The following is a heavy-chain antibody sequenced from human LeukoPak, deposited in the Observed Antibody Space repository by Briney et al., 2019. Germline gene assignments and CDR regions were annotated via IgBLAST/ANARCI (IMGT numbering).Heavy chain of an antibody. J-gene: IGHJ4*02. CDR2: INHSGST. Sequence: SETLSLTCAVYGGSFSGYYWSWIRQPPGKGLEWIGEINHSGSTNYNPSLKSRVTISVDTSKNQFSLKLSSVTAADTAVYYCARGYYYDSSGYYNDYWGQGTLVTASS. D-gene: IGHD3-22*01. V-gene: IGHV4-34*01. CDR1: GGSFSGYY. CDR3: ARGYYYDSSGYYNDY.